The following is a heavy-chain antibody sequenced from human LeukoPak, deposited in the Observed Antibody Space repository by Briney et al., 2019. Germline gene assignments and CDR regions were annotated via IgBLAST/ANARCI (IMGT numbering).Heavy chain of an antibody. CDR2: IYTSGST. CDR1: GGSISSYY. Sequence: SETLSLTCTVSGGSISSYYWSWIRQPAGKGLEWIGRIYTSGSTNYNPSLKSRVTMSVDTSKNQFSLKLSSVTAADTAVYYCARRPVRYCTNGVCLFFDYWGQGTLVTVSS. CDR3: ARRPVRYCTNGVCLFFDY. J-gene: IGHJ4*02. V-gene: IGHV4-4*07. D-gene: IGHD2-8*01.